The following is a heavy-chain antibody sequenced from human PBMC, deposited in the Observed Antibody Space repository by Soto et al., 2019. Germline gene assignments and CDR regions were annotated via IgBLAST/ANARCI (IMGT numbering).Heavy chain of an antibody. CDR1: GFTFSSYA. Sequence: EVQLVESGEGLVQPGGSLRLSCAASGFTFSSYAMHWVRQAPGKGLEWVGRIKSKTDGGTTDYAAPVKGRFTISRDDSKNTLYLQMNSLKTEDTAVYYCTTDPITMIVVVTAHWGQGTLVTVSS. D-gene: IGHD3-22*01. CDR2: IKSKTDGGTT. J-gene: IGHJ4*02. V-gene: IGHV3-15*01. CDR3: TTDPITMIVVVTAH.